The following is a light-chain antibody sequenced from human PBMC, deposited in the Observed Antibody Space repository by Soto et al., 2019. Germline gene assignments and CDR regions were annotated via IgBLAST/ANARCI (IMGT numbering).Light chain of an antibody. CDR3: LQHNSYRA. J-gene: IGKJ1*01. CDR2: GAS. Sequence: DIQLTHSPSTLSGSLLVRVTIXCRASQTISSWLAWYQQKPGKAPKRLIYGASSLQSGVPSRFSGSGYGTEFTLTISNLQPEDFATYYCLQHNSYRAFGQGTKWIS. V-gene: IGKV1-5*01. CDR1: QTISSW.